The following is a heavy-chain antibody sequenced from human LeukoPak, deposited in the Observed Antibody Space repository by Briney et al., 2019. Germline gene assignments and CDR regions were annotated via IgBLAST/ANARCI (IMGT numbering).Heavy chain of an antibody. Sequence: PSETLSLTCTVSGGSLSSYYWSWIRQPPGKGLEWLGSIYYTGSTNYHPSLKSRVTISLDTSKNQFSLKLSSVTAADTAVYYCARGSGYVYYWGQGTLVTVSS. J-gene: IGHJ4*02. D-gene: IGHD5-12*01. V-gene: IGHV4-59*01. CDR1: GGSLSSYY. CDR3: ARGSGYVYY. CDR2: IYYTGST.